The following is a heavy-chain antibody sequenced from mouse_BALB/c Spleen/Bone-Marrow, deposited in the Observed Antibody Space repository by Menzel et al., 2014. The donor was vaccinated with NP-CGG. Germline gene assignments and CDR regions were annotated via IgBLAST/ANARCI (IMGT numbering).Heavy chain of an antibody. Sequence: EVQRVESGGALVKPGGSLKLSCAASGFTFSDYAMSWVRQSPEKRLEWVAEISNAGNYTYYPDTVTGRFTISRDNAKNPLYLKMSSLRSEDTPMYYCSRNSNYSFDFWGQGTTLTVSS. CDR3: SRNSNYSFDF. J-gene: IGHJ2*01. CDR2: ISNAGNYT. CDR1: GFTFSDYA. D-gene: IGHD2-5*01. V-gene: IGHV5-9-4*01.